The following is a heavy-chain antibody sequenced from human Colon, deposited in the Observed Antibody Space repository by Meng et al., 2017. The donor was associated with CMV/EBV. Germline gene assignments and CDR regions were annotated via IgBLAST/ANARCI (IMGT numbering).Heavy chain of an antibody. V-gene: IGHV2-5*02. CDR2: IYWDDDK. CDR1: GFSLSTIGMG. CDR3: AHRPYGSGSYFFDY. D-gene: IGHD3-10*01. J-gene: IGHJ4*02. Sequence: HITLKESGPSQVKPTQTLTLTCTFSGFSLSTIGMGVGWIRQPPGKALEWLGVIYWDDDKRYSPSLKSRLTITKDTSKNQVVLTMTNLDPLDTATYYCAHRPYGSGSYFFDYWGQGTLVTVSS.